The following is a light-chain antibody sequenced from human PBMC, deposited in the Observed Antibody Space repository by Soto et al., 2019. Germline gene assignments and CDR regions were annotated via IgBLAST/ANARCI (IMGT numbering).Light chain of an antibody. CDR1: QDISSD. V-gene: IGKV1-9*01. J-gene: IGKJ4*01. CDR3: QKLKSYSHS. Sequence: DIQLTQSPSFLSASVGDRVTITCRTSQDISSDLAWYRQKPGKTPQLLISAAYTLQSGVPSSFSGSGSRTEFTLMISGLQPEDFATYYCQKLKSYSHSFGGGTKVEI. CDR2: AAY.